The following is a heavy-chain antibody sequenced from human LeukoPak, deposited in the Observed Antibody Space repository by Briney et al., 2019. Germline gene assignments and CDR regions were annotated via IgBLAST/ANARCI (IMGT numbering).Heavy chain of an antibody. V-gene: IGHV3-48*03. CDR1: GFTFSSYE. D-gene: IGHD3-10*01. Sequence: PGGSLRLSCAASGFTFSSYEMNWVRQAPGKGLEWVSYISSSGNTIYYADSVKGRFTISRDNAKNTLYLQMNSLRAEDTAVYYCARGYYGFDYWGQGTLVTVSS. CDR3: ARGYYGFDY. CDR2: ISSSGNTI. J-gene: IGHJ4*02.